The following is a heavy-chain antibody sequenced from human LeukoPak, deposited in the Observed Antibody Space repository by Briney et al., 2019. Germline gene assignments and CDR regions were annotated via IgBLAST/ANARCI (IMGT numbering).Heavy chain of an antibody. Sequence: AGGSLRLSYAASGFTFDDYGMSWVRQAPGKGLEWVSGINWNGGSTGYADSVKGRFTISRDNARNSLYLQMNSLRAEDTALYYCARDKYVMDTAMVGPIFDYWGRGTLVTVSS. CDR2: INWNGGST. CDR3: ARDKYVMDTAMVGPIFDY. CDR1: GFTFDDYG. D-gene: IGHD5-18*01. J-gene: IGHJ4*02. V-gene: IGHV3-20*03.